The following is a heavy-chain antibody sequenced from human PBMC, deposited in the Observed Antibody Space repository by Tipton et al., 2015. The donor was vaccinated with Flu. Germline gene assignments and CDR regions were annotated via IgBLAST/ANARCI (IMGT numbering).Heavy chain of an antibody. D-gene: IGHD2/OR15-2a*01. Sequence: TLSLTCVVYGGSFSGYYWSWIRQPPGKGLEWIGEINHSGSTNYNPSLKSRVTISVDTSKNQFSLKLSSVTAADTAVYYCARRGLLWYFDLWGRGTLVTVSS. CDR1: GGSFSGYY. CDR3: ARRGLLWYFDL. V-gene: IGHV4-34*01. J-gene: IGHJ2*01. CDR2: INHSGST.